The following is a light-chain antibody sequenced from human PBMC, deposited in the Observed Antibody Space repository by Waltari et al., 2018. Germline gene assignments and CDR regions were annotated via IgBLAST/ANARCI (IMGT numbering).Light chain of an antibody. CDR2: AAS. CDR3: QKYNAAPWT. Sequence: DFQMTQSPSSLSASVGDRVTITCRASKGITNYLAWYQQRPGKVPKLLIYAASSLQSGVPSRFRGSGSGTDFTLTISSLQPEDVATYYCQKYNAAPWTFGQGTKVEI. J-gene: IGKJ1*01. CDR1: KGITNY. V-gene: IGKV1-27*01.